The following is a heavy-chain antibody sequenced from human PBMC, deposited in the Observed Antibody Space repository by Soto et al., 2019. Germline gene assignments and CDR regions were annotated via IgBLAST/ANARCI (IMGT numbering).Heavy chain of an antibody. J-gene: IGHJ4*02. Sequence: SETLSLTCAVYGGSFSGYYWSWIRQPPGKGLEWIGEINHSGSTNYNPSLKSRVTISVDTSKNQFSLKLSSVTAADTAVYYCARYYYGSGSYRTGYDYWGKGTLVTVS. V-gene: IGHV4-34*01. CDR3: ARYYYGSGSYRTGYDY. CDR1: GGSFSGYY. D-gene: IGHD3-10*01. CDR2: INHSGST.